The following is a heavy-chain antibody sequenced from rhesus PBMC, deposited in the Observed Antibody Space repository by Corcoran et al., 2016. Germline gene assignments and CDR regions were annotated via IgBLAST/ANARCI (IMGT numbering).Heavy chain of an antibody. D-gene: IGHD2-21*01. V-gene: IGHV4-169*02. CDR1: GGSISSSY. J-gene: IGHJ4*01. Sequence: QLQLQESGPGLVKPSETLSVTCAVSGGSISSSYWSWIRQAPGKGLEWIGYIYGSGSSTNYKPLHKRRVTLSVNTCKSQVSLKLRSVTGADTAVYYCASGSWEYCTGSGCYVPYYFDYWGQGVLVTVSS. CDR3: ASGSWEYCTGSGCYVPYYFDY. CDR2: IYGSGSST.